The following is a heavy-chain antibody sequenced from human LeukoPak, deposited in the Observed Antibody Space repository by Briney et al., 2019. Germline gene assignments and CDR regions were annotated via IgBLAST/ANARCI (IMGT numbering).Heavy chain of an antibody. V-gene: IGHV4-34*01. D-gene: IGHD2-8*01. CDR1: GGSFSGYY. Sequence: PSETLSLTCAVYGGSFSGYYWSWIRQPPGKGLEWIGEINHSGSTNYNPSLKSRVTISVDTSKNQFSLKLSSVTAADTAVYYCAREDGVGFDYWGQGTLVTVSS. CDR3: AREDGVGFDY. CDR2: INHSGST. J-gene: IGHJ4*02.